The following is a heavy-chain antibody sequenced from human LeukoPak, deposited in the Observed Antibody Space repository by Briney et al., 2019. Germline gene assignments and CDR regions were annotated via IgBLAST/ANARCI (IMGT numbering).Heavy chain of an antibody. Sequence: SETLSLTCTVSGGSISSYYWSWIRQPPGKGLEWNGYIYYSGSTNYNPSLKSRVTISVDTSENQFSLKLSSVTAADTAVYYCARVRGSRGAFDIWGQGTMVTVSS. J-gene: IGHJ3*02. CDR2: IYYSGST. CDR1: GGSISSYY. CDR3: ARVRGSRGAFDI. V-gene: IGHV4-59*01. D-gene: IGHD6-19*01.